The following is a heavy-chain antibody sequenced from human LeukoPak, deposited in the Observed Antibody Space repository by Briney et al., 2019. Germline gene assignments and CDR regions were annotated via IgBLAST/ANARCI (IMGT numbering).Heavy chain of an antibody. CDR3: ARDSPRSGYSYGHRYY. CDR2: IYPGGGST. J-gene: IGHJ4*02. Sequence: RGASVKVSCKASGYTFTSYYIHWVRQAPGQGLEWMGIIYPGGGSTSYAQKFQGRVTMTRDMSTSTVYMELSSLRSEDTAVYYCARDSPRSGYSYGHRYYWGQGTLVTVSS. CDR1: GYTFTSYY. V-gene: IGHV1-46*01. D-gene: IGHD5-18*01.